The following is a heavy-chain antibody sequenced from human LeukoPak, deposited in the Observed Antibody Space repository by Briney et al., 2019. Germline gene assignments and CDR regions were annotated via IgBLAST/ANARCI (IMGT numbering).Heavy chain of an antibody. CDR3: APSSSPTHDAFNI. Sequence: ASVKVSCKASGGTFSSYAISWVRQAPGQGLEWMGGIIPIFSTANYAQKFQGRVTITTDESTSTAYMELSSLRSEDTAVYYCAPSSSPTHDAFNIGGKGTMATVSP. CDR2: IIPIFSTA. CDR1: GGTFSSYA. V-gene: IGHV1-69*05. J-gene: IGHJ3*02. D-gene: IGHD6-13*01.